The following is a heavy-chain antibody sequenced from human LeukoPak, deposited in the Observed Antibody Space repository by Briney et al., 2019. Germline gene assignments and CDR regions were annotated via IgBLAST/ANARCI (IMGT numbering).Heavy chain of an antibody. CDR2: ISPSGGTT. V-gene: IGHV3-23*01. CDR1: GIIFSNYG. D-gene: IGHD3-16*01. CDR3: ARDLSWGAFI. J-gene: IGHJ3*02. Sequence: GGTLRLSCEASGIIFSNYGMNWVRQAPGKRLEWVSGISPSGGTTYYADSLKGRFSISRDNSKNTVYLQMNSLRADDTAVYYCARDLSWGAFIWGQGTMVTVSS.